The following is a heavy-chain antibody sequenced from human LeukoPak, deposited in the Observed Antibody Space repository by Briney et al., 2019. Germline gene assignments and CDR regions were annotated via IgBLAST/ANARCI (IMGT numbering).Heavy chain of an antibody. CDR3: ARVAVGATYYYYGMDV. V-gene: IGHV1-3*01. CDR1: GYTFTSYA. CDR2: INAGNGNT. J-gene: IGHJ6*02. D-gene: IGHD1-26*01. Sequence: GAPVKVSCKASGYTFTSYAMHWVRQAPGQRLEWMGWINAGNGNTKYSQKFQGRVTITRDTSASTAYMELSSLRSEDTAVYYCARVAVGATYYYYGMDVWGQGTTVTVSS.